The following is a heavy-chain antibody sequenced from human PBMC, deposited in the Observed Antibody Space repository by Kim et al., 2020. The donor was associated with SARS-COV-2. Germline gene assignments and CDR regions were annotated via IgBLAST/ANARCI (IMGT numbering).Heavy chain of an antibody. CDR3: ARSIPDDFWSGYDNWFDP. CDR1: GGTFSSYA. CDR2: IIPIFGTA. V-gene: IGHV1-69*13. J-gene: IGHJ5*02. Sequence: SVKVSCKASGGTFSSYAISWVRQAPGQGLEWMGGIIPIFGTANYAQKFQGRVTITADESTSTAYMELSSLRSEDTAVYYCARSIPDDFWSGYDNWFDPWGQGTLVTVSS. D-gene: IGHD3-3*01.